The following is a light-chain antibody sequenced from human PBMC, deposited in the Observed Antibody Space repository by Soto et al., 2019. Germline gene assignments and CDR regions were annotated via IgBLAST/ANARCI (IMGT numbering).Light chain of an antibody. CDR1: SSDVGSYDY. V-gene: IGLV2-8*01. Sequence: QSALTQPPSASGSPGQSVTISCTGTSSDVGSYDYVSWYQQHPGKAPKLMIYEVNKRPSGVPDRFSGSKSGNTASLTVSGLQAEDEADYYCSSYANSNNPCVFGTGTKVTVL. J-gene: IGLJ1*01. CDR3: SSYANSNNPCV. CDR2: EVN.